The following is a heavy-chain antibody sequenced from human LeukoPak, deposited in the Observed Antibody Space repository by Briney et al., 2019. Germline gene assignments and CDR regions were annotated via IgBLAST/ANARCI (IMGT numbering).Heavy chain of an antibody. CDR2: INPNSGGT. Sequence: ASVKVSFKASGYTFTNYYMHWVRQAPGQGLEWMGRINPNSGGTNYAQKFQGRVTMTRDTSISTAYMELSRLRSDDTAVYYCARGERGYCSSTSCYPFGYWGQGTLVTVSS. V-gene: IGHV1-2*06. D-gene: IGHD2-2*01. CDR1: GYTFTNYY. CDR3: ARGERGYCSSTSCYPFGY. J-gene: IGHJ4*02.